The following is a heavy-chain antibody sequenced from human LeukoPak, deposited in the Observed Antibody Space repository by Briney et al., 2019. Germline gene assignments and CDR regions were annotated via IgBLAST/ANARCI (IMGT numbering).Heavy chain of an antibody. CDR2: INHSGST. CDR1: GGSFSGYY. D-gene: IGHD6-19*01. V-gene: IGHV4-34*01. CDR3: ARGGRSSGWYYFDY. J-gene: IGHJ4*02. Sequence: SETLSLTCAVYGGSFSGYYWSWIRQPPGKGLEGIGEINHSGSTNYNPSLTSRVTISVDTSKNQFSLNLSSVTAADTAVYYCARGGRSSGWYYFDYWGQGTLVTVSS.